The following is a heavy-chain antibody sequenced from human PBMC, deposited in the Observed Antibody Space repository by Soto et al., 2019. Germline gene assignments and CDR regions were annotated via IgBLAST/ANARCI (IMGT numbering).Heavy chain of an antibody. CDR1: GYSFTSYW. Sequence: GESLKISCKGSGYSFTSYWISWVRQMPGKGLEWMGSIDPSDSYTNYSPSFQGHVTISADKSISTAYMQWSSLKASDTAMYYCAWTPSGYSYGEDGMDVWAQGTTVTVSS. CDR2: IDPSDSYT. J-gene: IGHJ6*02. CDR3: AWTPSGYSYGEDGMDV. V-gene: IGHV5-10-1*01. D-gene: IGHD5-18*01.